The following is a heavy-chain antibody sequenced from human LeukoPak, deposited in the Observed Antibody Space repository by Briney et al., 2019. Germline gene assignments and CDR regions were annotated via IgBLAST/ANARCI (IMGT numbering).Heavy chain of an antibody. Sequence: SVKVSCKASGGNFSSYAISWVRQAPGQGLEWMGRIIPILGIANYAQKFQGRVTITADKSTSTAYMELSSLRSEDTAVYYCARGIVGATSGYFDYWGQGTLVTVSS. CDR3: ARGIVGATSGYFDY. CDR2: IIPILGIA. J-gene: IGHJ4*02. CDR1: GGNFSSYA. V-gene: IGHV1-69*04. D-gene: IGHD1-26*01.